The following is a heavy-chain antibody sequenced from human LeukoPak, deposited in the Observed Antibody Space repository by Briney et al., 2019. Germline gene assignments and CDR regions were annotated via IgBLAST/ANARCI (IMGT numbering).Heavy chain of an antibody. D-gene: IGHD2-15*01. CDR3: ARDIIVGSDY. CDR1: GFTFSSYG. V-gene: IGHV3-33*01. CDR2: IWYDGSSD. Sequence: GGSLRLSCAASGFTFSSYGMHWVRQAPGKGLEWVALIWYDGSSDYYAHSVKGRFTISRDNSKNTPYLQMNSLRAEDTAVYYCARDIIVGSDYWGQGTLVTVSS. J-gene: IGHJ4*02.